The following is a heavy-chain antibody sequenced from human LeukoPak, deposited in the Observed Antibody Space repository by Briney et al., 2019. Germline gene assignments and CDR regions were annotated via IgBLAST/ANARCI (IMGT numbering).Heavy chain of an antibody. V-gene: IGHV1-69*05. CDR1: GGTFSSYA. J-gene: IGHJ4*02. D-gene: IGHD3-22*01. CDR2: IIPIFGTA. CDR3: AGGDHYDSSGYWVPFDY. Sequence: ASVKVSCKASGGTFSSYAISWVRKAPGQGLEWMGGIIPIFGTANYAQKFQGRVTITTDESTSTAYMELSSLRSEDTAVYYCAGGDHYDSSGYWVPFDYWGQGTLVTVSS.